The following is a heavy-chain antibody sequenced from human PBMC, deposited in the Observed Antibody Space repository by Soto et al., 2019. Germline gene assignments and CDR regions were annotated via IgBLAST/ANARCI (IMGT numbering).Heavy chain of an antibody. CDR2: IIPIFGTA. Sequence: QVQLVQSGAEVKKPGSSVKVSCKASGGTFSRYGISWVRQAPGQGLEWMGGIIPIFGTANYAQKFQGRVTIPEGEASSTAHMELGRLNSDDGAVYYSASDRSNSGYSGSDGAVGYYFAYGGRGTVVTVSP. D-gene: IGHD1-26*01. CDR3: ASDRSNSGYSGSDGAVGYYFAY. CDR1: GGTFSRYG. V-gene: IGHV1-69*01. J-gene: IGHJ4*02.